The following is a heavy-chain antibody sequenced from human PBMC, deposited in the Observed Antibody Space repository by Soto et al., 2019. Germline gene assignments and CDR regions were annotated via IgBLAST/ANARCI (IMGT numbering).Heavy chain of an antibody. CDR2: INPSSGGT. Sequence: DSGKGCFKASGYAFTGYYLHLGRQAPGQGLEWMGWINPSSGGTNYAHKFHGWATMTRDTSISTAYMELNRLTSDDTAVYYCARSSTVLQAAIIGPIYGMDVWGQGTTVTVSS. J-gene: IGHJ6*01. CDR3: ARSSTVLQAAIIGPIYGMDV. D-gene: IGHD2-2*01. V-gene: IGHV1-2*04. CDR1: GYAFTGYY.